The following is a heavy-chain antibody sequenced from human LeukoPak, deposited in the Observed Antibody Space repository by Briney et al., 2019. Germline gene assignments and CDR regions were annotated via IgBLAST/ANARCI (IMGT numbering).Heavy chain of an antibody. J-gene: IGHJ4*02. CDR1: GGSISTSSYY. CDR3: ARRPGSGSRHFDY. Sequence: SETLSLTCTVSGGSISTSSYYWSWIRQPPGKRPEWIGTIYYPGSTYYNPYLKSRVTISVDASKNQFSLILSSVTAADTAVYYCARRPGSGSRHFDYWGQGTLVTVSS. D-gene: IGHD3-10*01. V-gene: IGHV4-39*01. CDR2: IYYPGST.